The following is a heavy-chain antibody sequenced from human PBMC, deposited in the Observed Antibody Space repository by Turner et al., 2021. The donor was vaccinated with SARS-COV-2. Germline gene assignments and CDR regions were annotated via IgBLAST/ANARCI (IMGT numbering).Heavy chain of an antibody. CDR1: GFTFSSYA. CDR2: ISYDGSNK. D-gene: IGHD6-19*01. Sequence: QVQLVESGGGVVQPGRSLRLSCAASGFTFSSYAMHWVRQAPGKGLEWVAVISYDGSNKYYADSVKGRFTISRDNSKNTLYLQMNSLRAEDTAVYYCARGHSSGWHQSGAFDIWGQGTMVTVSS. V-gene: IGHV3-30-3*01. CDR3: ARGHSSGWHQSGAFDI. J-gene: IGHJ3*02.